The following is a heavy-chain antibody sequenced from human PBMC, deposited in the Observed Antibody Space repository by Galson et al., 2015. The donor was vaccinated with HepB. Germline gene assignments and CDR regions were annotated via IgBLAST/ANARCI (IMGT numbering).Heavy chain of an antibody. CDR2: ISSNGGST. J-gene: IGHJ3*02. D-gene: IGHD6-13*01. Sequence: SLRLSCAASGFTFSSYAMHWVRQAPGKGLEYVSAISSNGGSTYYADSVKGRFTISRDNSKNTLYLQMSSLRAEDTAVYYCVKVEAAADPFWSDAFDIWGQGTMVTVSS. V-gene: IGHV3-64D*06. CDR3: VKVEAAADPFWSDAFDI. CDR1: GFTFSSYA.